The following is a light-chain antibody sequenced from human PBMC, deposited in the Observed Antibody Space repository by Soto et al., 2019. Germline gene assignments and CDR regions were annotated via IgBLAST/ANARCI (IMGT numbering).Light chain of an antibody. CDR1: QSISSW. CDR2: KAS. CDR3: QQSNSYWT. V-gene: IGKV1-5*03. Sequence: DIQMTQSPSTLSASVGDRVTITCRASQSISSWLAWYQQKPGKAPKLLIYKASSLESGVPSRFSGSGSGTEFTLTISTPHPDDFATYYCQQSNSYWTFGQGTKAEIK. J-gene: IGKJ1*01.